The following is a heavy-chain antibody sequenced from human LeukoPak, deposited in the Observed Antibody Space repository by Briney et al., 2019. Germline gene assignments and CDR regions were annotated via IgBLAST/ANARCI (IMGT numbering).Heavy chain of an antibody. CDR2: ISSSSSTI. V-gene: IGHV3-48*02. CDR1: GFTFSSYS. D-gene: IGHD2-15*01. CDR3: ARGMRYRSGGSCYYNWFDP. J-gene: IGHJ5*02. Sequence: GGSLRLSCAASGFTFSSYSMNWVRQAPGKGLEWVSYISSSSSTIYYADSVKGRFTISRDNAKNSLYLQMNSLRDEDTAVYYCARGMRYRSGGSCYYNWFDPWGQGTLVTVSS.